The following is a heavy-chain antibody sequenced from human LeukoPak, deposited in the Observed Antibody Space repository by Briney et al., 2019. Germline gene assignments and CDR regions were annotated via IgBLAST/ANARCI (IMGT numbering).Heavy chain of an antibody. CDR1: GGSISSYY. J-gene: IGHJ4*02. V-gene: IGHV4-59*01. D-gene: IGHD4-17*01. CDR2: IYYSGST. Sequence: SETLSLTCTVSGGSISSYYWSWIRQPPGRGLEWIGYIYYSGSTNYNPSLKSRVTISVDTSKNQFSLKLSSVTAADTAVYYCARERAVTTYYYFDYWGQGTLVTVSS. CDR3: ARERAVTTYYYFDY.